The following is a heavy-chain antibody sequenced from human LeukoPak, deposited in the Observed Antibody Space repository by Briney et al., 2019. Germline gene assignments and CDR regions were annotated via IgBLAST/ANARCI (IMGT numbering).Heavy chain of an antibody. Sequence: SVKVSCKASGGTFSSYDISWVRQAPGQGLEWMGGIIPMFGTANYAQKFQGRVTITADKSTSTAFMELSSLRSDDTAVYYCARDVLDYYDRSGYVTWGQGTLVTVSS. V-gene: IGHV1-69*06. CDR2: IIPMFGTA. D-gene: IGHD3-22*01. J-gene: IGHJ5*02. CDR1: GGTFSSYD. CDR3: ARDVLDYYDRSGYVT.